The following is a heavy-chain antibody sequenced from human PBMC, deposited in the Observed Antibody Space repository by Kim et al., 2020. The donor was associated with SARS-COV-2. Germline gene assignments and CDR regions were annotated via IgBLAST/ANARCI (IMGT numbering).Heavy chain of an antibody. V-gene: IGHV3-7*01. D-gene: IGHD6-6*01. CDR1: GFSFSNYG. Sequence: GGSLRLSCAVSGFSFSNYGMSWVRQAPGKGLEWVANINQDGSITYYVYSLKGRFIISRDNAKNSLYLQMNSLRAEDMAVYYCASAGYSSSSVDYWGQGTLVSVSS. CDR2: INQDGSIT. J-gene: IGHJ4*02. CDR3: ASAGYSSSSVDY.